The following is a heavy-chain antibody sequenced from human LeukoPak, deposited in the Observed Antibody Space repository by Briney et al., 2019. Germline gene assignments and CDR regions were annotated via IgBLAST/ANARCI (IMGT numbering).Heavy chain of an antibody. V-gene: IGHV3-7*01. CDR2: TKQDGSEK. J-gene: IGHJ3*01. CDR1: GFNFSSFW. D-gene: IGHD5-18*01. CDR3: ARERNTAIVTAFDV. Sequence: PGGSLRLSCAASGFNFSSFWMNWVRQVPGKGLEWVANTKQDGSEKYYMDSVKGRFTISRDNAKNSLYLQMNSLRLEDTAVYFCARERNTAIVTAFDVWGQGTMVTVSS.